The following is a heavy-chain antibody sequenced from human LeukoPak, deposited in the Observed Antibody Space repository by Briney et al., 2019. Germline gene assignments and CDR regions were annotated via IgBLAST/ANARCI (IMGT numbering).Heavy chain of an antibody. Sequence: SETLSLTCTVSGGFISSYYWSWIRQPPGKGLEWIGYIYYSGSTNYNPSLKSRVTISVDKSKNQFSLKLSSVTAADTAVYYCARGGDYYDSSGYYDDAFDIWGQGTMVTVSS. CDR3: ARGGDYYDSSGYYDDAFDI. J-gene: IGHJ3*02. V-gene: IGHV4-59*01. D-gene: IGHD3-22*01. CDR1: GGFISSYY. CDR2: IYYSGST.